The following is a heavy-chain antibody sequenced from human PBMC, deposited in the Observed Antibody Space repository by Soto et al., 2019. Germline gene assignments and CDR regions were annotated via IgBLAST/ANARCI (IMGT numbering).Heavy chain of an antibody. J-gene: IGHJ2*01. Sequence: GGSLRLSCAASGFTFSSYAMTWIRQAPGKGLEWVSAISGSGGSTYYADSVKGRFTISRDNSKNTLYLQMNSLRAEDTAVYYCAKDQMNIAKGYHGWYFDLWGRGTLVTVSS. CDR2: ISGSGGST. D-gene: IGHD6-13*01. V-gene: IGHV3-23*01. CDR3: AKDQMNIAKGYHGWYFDL. CDR1: GFTFSSYA.